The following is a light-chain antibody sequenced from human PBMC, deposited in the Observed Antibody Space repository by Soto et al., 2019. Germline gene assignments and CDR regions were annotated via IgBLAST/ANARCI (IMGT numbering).Light chain of an antibody. V-gene: IGLV1-44*01. CDR2: NND. Sequence: QSVLTQPPSASGTPGQRVIISCSGGYSNIGRNTVSWYKQLPGTAPKLLIYNNDQRPSGVPDRFSGSKSGTSDSLAISGLQSEDEADYYCGAWDGSLIGAVFGGVTQLTVL. CDR1: YSNIGRNT. CDR3: GAWDGSLIGAV. J-gene: IGLJ7*01.